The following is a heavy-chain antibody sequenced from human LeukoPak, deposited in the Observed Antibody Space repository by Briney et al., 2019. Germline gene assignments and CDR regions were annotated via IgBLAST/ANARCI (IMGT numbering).Heavy chain of an antibody. CDR2: ISSSGGTT. J-gene: IGHJ6*02. Sequence: GGSLRLSCAASGLTSSDYYMTWIRQPPGKGPEWISYISSSGGTTTYVDSVKGRFTISRDNAKNSLYLQMNSLRADDTAVYYCVRSNYYTVDVWGQGTAVTVSS. CDR3: VRSNYYTVDV. V-gene: IGHV3-11*01. CDR1: GLTSSDYY.